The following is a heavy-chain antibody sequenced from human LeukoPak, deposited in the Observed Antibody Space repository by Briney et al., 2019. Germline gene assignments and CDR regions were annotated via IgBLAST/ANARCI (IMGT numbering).Heavy chain of an antibody. Sequence: GGSLRLSCAASGFTFSNAWMSWVRQAPGKGLEWVGRIKSKTDGGKTDYAAAVKGRFTISRYDSKNTLYLQMNSLKTEDTAVYYCILWFGELLDYWGQGTLVTVSS. D-gene: IGHD3-10*01. CDR3: ILWFGELLDY. J-gene: IGHJ4*02. V-gene: IGHV3-15*01. CDR1: GFTFSNAW. CDR2: IKSKTDGGKT.